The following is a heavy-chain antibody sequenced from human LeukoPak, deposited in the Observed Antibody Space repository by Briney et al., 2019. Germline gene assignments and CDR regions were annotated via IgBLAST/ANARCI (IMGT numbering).Heavy chain of an antibody. CDR3: ARATGGYYSLGY. J-gene: IGHJ4*02. CDR1: GFTFSSYW. Sequence: GGSLTLSCAASGFTFSSYWMHWVRHAPGEGLVWVSRINSDGRSTIYAHSVKGRFTVSRDNAKNTLYLQMNSLRAEDTAVYYCARATGGYYSLGYWGQGTMATVSS. CDR2: INSDGRST. V-gene: IGHV3-74*01. D-gene: IGHD1-26*01.